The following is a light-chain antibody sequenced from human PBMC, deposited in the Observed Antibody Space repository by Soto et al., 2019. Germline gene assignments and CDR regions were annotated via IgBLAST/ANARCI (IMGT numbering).Light chain of an antibody. CDR2: RNN. Sequence: QLVLTQPPSATGTPGQRVTISCSGSSSNIGSNTVNWYQQFPGTAPKLLIYRNNQRPSGVPDRFSGSKSGTSASLAISGLQSEDEADYYCAAWDDSLNGWVFGGGTKVTVL. J-gene: IGLJ3*02. V-gene: IGLV1-44*01. CDR1: SSNIGSNT. CDR3: AAWDDSLNGWV.